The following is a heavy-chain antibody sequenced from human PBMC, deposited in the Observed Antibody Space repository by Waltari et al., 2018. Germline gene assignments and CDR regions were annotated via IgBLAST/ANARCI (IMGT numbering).Heavy chain of an antibody. Sequence: QVQLQESGPGLVKPSQTMSLTCTVSGGSISRGDYYWSWIRLPPGKGLEWIGYIYYSGSTYYNPSLKSRVTISVDTSKNQFSLKLSSVTAADTAVYYCARDKPYWYFDLWGRGTLVTVSS. CDR3: ARDKPYWYFDL. V-gene: IGHV4-30-4*08. CDR1: GGSISRGDYY. CDR2: IYYSGST. J-gene: IGHJ2*01.